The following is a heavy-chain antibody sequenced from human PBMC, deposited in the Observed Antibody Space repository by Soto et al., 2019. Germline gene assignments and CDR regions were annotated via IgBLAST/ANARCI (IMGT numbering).Heavy chain of an antibody. CDR3: ARLNWNYTPGLDY. Sequence: TLSLTCTVSGASVSSAGYSWSWILQHPGKGLEWIGYIYNSWNTYYNPSLKSRLTISVDTSQNQFSLKLSSVTAADTAVYYCARLNWNYTPGLDYWGLGTLVTVS. V-gene: IGHV4-31*03. CDR2: IYNSWNT. D-gene: IGHD1-7*01. CDR1: GASVSSAGYS. J-gene: IGHJ4*02.